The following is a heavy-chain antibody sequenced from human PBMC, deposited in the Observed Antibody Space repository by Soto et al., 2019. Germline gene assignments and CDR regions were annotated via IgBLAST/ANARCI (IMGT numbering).Heavy chain of an antibody. CDR1: GGTFSSYA. CDR3: ASRAQYSSSWYRGFDY. V-gene: IGHV1-69*12. CDR2: IIPIFGTS. D-gene: IGHD6-13*01. Sequence: QVQLVQSGAEVKKPGSSVKVSCKASGGTFSSYAITWVRQAPGQGLAWMGGIIPIFGTSNSAQKFQGRVTIAADEATSTPYLQLSTLRSEDTAVYYCASRAQYSSSWYRGFDYWGQGTLVTVSS. J-gene: IGHJ4*02.